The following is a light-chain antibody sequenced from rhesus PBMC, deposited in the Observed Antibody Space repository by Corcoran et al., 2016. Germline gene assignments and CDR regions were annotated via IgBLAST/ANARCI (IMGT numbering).Light chain of an antibody. Sequence: DIQMTQSPSSLSASVGDTVTITCRARQDISDYLNWFQQRPGKAPKILIYAASNLESGVPSRFSGSGSGTDVTLTISSLQPEDFAVYYGLQHNTFPLTFGGGTRVELK. CDR2: AAS. J-gene: IGKJ4*01. CDR3: LQHNTFPLT. CDR1: QDISDY. V-gene: IGKV1-28*03.